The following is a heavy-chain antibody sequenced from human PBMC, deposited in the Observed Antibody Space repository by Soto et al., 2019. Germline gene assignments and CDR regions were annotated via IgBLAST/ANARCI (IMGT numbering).Heavy chain of an antibody. J-gene: IGHJ4*02. CDR2: IKQDGSEK. V-gene: IGHV3-7*03. Sequence: QPGGSLRLSCAASGFTFSRYWMSWFRQAPGKGLEWVANIKQDGSEKYYVDSVKGRFTISRDNAKNSLYLQMNSLRAEDTAVYYCARGGLEPTDYWGQGTLVTVSS. CDR1: GFTFSRYW. CDR3: ARGGLEPTDY. D-gene: IGHD1-1*01.